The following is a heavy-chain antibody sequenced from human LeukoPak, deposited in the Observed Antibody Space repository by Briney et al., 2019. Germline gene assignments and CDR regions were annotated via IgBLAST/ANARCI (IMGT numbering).Heavy chain of an antibody. CDR1: GYTFTSYG. V-gene: IGHV1-69-2*01. D-gene: IGHD6-13*01. CDR3: ATLFIPIAAAGKLDY. CDR2: VDPEDGKT. J-gene: IGHJ4*02. Sequence: VASVKVSCKASGYTFTSYGISWVQQAPGKGLEWMGLVDPEDGKTIYAEKFQGRVTITADTSTDTAYMELSSLRSEDTAVYYCATLFIPIAAAGKLDYWGQGTLVTVSS.